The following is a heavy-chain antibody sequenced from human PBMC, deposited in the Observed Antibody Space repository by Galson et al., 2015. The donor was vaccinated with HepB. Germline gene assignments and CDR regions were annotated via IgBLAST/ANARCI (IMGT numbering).Heavy chain of an antibody. V-gene: IGHV1-69*02. Sequence: SVKVSCKASGGTFSSYTISWVRQAPGQGLEWMGRIIPILGIANYAQKFQGRVTITADKSTSTAYMELSSLRSEDTAVYYCASDSDTMVRGVILRWEAGDYYYGMDVWGQGTTVTVSS. J-gene: IGHJ6*02. CDR2: IIPILGIA. CDR3: ASDSDTMVRGVILRWEAGDYYYGMDV. D-gene: IGHD3-10*01. CDR1: GGTFSSYT.